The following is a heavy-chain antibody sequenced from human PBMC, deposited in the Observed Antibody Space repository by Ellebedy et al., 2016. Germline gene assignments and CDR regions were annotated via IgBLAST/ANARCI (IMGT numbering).Heavy chain of an antibody. CDR2: INPSGGST. V-gene: IGHV1-46*04. J-gene: IGHJ4*02. Sequence: ASVKVSCKASGYTFTSYYMHWVRQAPGQGLEWMGIINPSGGSTSYAQKLQGRVTMTRDTSTSTVYMELSSLRSEDTAVYYCATCSSGWQPQHDYWGQGTLVTVSS. CDR3: ATCSSGWQPQHDY. D-gene: IGHD6-19*01. CDR1: GYTFTSYY.